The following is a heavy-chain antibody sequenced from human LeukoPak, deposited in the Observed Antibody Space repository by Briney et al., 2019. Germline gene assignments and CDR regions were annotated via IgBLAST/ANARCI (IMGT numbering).Heavy chain of an antibody. D-gene: IGHD2-21*01. V-gene: IGHV3-7*04. CDR3: VRGDWYFES. CDR2: INRDGTEK. CDR1: GFNFSDSR. Sequence: GGSLRLSCATSGFNFSDSRMTWVRQAPGKGLQWVANINRDGTEKHFLDSVEGRFTISRDNARKSLYLLMNSLRPQDTAVYFCVRGDWYFESWGQGTLVTVSS. J-gene: IGHJ4*02.